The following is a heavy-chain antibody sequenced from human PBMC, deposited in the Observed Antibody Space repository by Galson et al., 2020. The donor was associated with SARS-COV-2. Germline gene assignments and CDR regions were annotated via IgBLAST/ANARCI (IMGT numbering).Heavy chain of an antibody. Sequence: SVKVSCTASGGTFSSYTISWVRQAPGQGLEWMGRIIPILGIANYAQKFQGRVTITADKSTSTAYMELSSLRSEDTAVYYCARGGTVTTKDYYDDYGTYFCGQGTTVTVSS. CDR3: ARGGTVTTKDYYDDYGTYF. D-gene: IGHD4-17*01. J-gene: IGHJ6*02. V-gene: IGHV1-69*02. CDR1: GGTFSSYT. CDR2: IIPILGIA.